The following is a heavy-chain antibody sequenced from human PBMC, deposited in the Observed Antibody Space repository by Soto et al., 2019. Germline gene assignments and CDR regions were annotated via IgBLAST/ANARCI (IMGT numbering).Heavy chain of an antibody. Sequence: LRLSCAASGFTFRSYWMHWVRQAPGKGLVWVSRINSDGSSTSYADSVKGRFTISRDNAKNTLYLQMNSLRAEDTAVYYCARDGGASPSHFDYWGQGTLVTVSS. CDR2: INSDGSST. D-gene: IGHD3-16*01. V-gene: IGHV3-74*01. CDR1: GFTFRSYW. J-gene: IGHJ4*02. CDR3: ARDGGASPSHFDY.